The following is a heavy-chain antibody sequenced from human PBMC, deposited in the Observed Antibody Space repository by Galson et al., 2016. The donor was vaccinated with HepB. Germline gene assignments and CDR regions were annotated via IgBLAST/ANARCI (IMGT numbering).Heavy chain of an antibody. D-gene: IGHD6-6*01. CDR2: INPNSGGT. CDR1: GYAFTIYN. Sequence: SVKVSCKASGYAFTIYNIHWVRQAPGQGLEWLGWINPNSGGTNFAQKFQGRVTMTRDTSISTAYMELSSLRSDDTAVYYCARDDLWAARPDNWFDPLGPGNPGHRLL. CDR3: ARDDLWAARPDNWFDP. V-gene: IGHV1-2*02. J-gene: IGHJ5*02.